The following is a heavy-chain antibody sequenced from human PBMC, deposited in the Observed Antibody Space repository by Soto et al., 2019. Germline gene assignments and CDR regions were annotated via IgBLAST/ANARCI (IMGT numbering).Heavy chain of an antibody. Sequence: SETLSLTCAVYGGSFSGYYWSWIRQPPGKGLEWIGEINHSGSTNYNPSLKSRVTISVDTSKNQFSLKLSSVTAADTAVYYCAMKVLRYFDWLSKYDAFDIWGQGTMVTVSS. CDR1: GGSFSGYY. CDR3: AMKVLRYFDWLSKYDAFDI. J-gene: IGHJ3*02. CDR2: INHSGST. D-gene: IGHD3-9*01. V-gene: IGHV4-34*01.